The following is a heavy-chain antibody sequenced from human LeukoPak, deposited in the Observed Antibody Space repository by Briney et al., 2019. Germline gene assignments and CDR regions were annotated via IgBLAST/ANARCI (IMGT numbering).Heavy chain of an antibody. CDR3: ARDLRVPAATGYCYGMDV. J-gene: IGHJ6*02. D-gene: IGHD2-2*01. CDR2: IYYSGST. Sequence: SETLSLTCTVSGGSISSGGYYWSWIRQHPGKGLEWIGYIYYSGSTYYNPSLKSRVTISVDTSKNQFSLKLSSVTAADTAVYYCARDLRVPAATGYCYGMDVWGQGTTVTVSS. CDR1: GGSISSGGYY. V-gene: IGHV4-31*03.